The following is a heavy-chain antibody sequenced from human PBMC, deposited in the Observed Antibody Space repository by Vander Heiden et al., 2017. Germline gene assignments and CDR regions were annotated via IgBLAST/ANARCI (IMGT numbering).Heavy chain of an antibody. CDR2: ISSSGSTI. CDR3: ARTPSAFGVVMQYYGMDV. Sequence: QVQLVESGGGLVKPGGSLRLSCAASGFTFRAYYMSWIRQAPGKGLEWVSYISSSGSTIYYADSVKGRFTISRDNAKNSLYLQMNSLRAEDTAVYYCARTPSAFGVVMQYYGMDVWGQGTTVTVSS. D-gene: IGHD3-3*01. CDR1: GFTFRAYY. V-gene: IGHV3-11*01. J-gene: IGHJ6*02.